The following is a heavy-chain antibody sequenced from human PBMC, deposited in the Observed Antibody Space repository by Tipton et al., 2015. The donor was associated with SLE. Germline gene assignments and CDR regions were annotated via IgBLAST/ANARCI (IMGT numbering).Heavy chain of an antibody. CDR2: IYHSGST. V-gene: IGHV4-30-2*01. J-gene: IGHJ4*02. CDR3: ARDPGSSCPGCYFDY. D-gene: IGHD6-13*01. Sequence: TLSLTCTVSGGSISSGGYSWSWIRQPPGKGLEWIGYIYHSGSTYYNPSLKSRVTISVDTSKNQFSLKLSSVTAADTAVYYCARDPGSSCPGCYFDYWGQGTLVTVSS. CDR1: GGSISSGGYS.